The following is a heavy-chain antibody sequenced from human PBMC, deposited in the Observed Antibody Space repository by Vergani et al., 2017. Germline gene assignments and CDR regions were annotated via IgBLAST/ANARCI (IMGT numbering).Heavy chain of an antibody. CDR1: GFTFSSYG. CDR3: ARNMADFWSGYYPLNWFDP. J-gene: IGHJ5*02. CDR2: IWYDGSNK. V-gene: IGHV3-33*08. D-gene: IGHD3-3*01. Sequence: QVQLVESGGGVVQPGRSLRLSCAASGFTFSSYGMHWVRQAPGKGLEWVAVIWYDGSNKYYADSVKGRFTISRDNSKNTLYLQMNSLRAEDTAVYYCARNMADFWSGYYPLNWFDPWGQGTLVTVSS.